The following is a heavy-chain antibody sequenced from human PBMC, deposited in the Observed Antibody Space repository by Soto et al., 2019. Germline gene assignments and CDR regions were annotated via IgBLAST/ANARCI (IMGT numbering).Heavy chain of an antibody. Sequence: SETLSLTCTVSGGSISSGDYYWSWIRQPPGKGLEWIGYIYYSGSTYYNPSLKSRVTISVDTSKNQFSLKLSSVTAADTAVYYCARDRRDCTNGVCLRNNWFDPWGQGTLVTVS. CDR2: IYYSGST. V-gene: IGHV4-30-4*01. D-gene: IGHD2-8*01. CDR1: GGSISSGDYY. CDR3: ARDRRDCTNGVCLRNNWFDP. J-gene: IGHJ5*02.